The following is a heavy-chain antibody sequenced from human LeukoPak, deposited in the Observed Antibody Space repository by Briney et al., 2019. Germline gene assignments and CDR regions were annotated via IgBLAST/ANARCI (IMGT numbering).Heavy chain of an antibody. D-gene: IGHD5-18*01. Sequence: GASVKVSCKASGYTFTSYGISWVRQAPGQGLEWMGWISAYNGNTNYAQKLQGRVTMTTDTSTSTAYMELRSLRSDDTAVYYCAREVAGSGHSYVHFGFDPWGQGTLVTVSS. J-gene: IGHJ5*02. CDR2: ISAYNGNT. CDR3: AREVAGSGHSYVHFGFDP. V-gene: IGHV1-18*01. CDR1: GYTFTSYG.